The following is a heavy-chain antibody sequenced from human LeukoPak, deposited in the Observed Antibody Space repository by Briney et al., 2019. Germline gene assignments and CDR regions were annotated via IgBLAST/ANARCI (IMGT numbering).Heavy chain of an antibody. CDR2: ISTSSQSK. Sequence: GGSLRLSCAASGFSFNIYNMNWVRQTPGKGPEWVSYISTSSQSKYYADSVKGRFTISRDNSKNTLYLQMNSLRAEDTAVYYCARVDYGDYYYFDYWGQGTLVTVSS. D-gene: IGHD4-17*01. V-gene: IGHV3-48*01. CDR3: ARVDYGDYYYFDY. J-gene: IGHJ4*02. CDR1: GFSFNIYN.